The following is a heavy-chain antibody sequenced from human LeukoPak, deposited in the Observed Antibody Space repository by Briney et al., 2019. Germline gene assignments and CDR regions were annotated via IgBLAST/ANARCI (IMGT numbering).Heavy chain of an antibody. Sequence: SETLSLTCAVYGGSFSGYYWSWIRQPPGKGLEWIGEINHSGSTNYNPSLKSRVTISVDTSKNQFSLKLSSATAADTAVYYCARMRGSWGGDYWGQGTLVTVSS. CDR2: INHSGST. CDR1: GGSFSGYY. V-gene: IGHV4-34*01. CDR3: ARMRGSWGGDY. D-gene: IGHD1-26*01. J-gene: IGHJ4*02.